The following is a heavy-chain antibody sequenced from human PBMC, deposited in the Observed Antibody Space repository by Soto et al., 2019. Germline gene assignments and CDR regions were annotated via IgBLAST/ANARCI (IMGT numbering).Heavy chain of an antibody. D-gene: IGHD2-2*01. CDR3: ARLGYCSSTSCYVLILDY. J-gene: IGHJ4*02. Sequence: NPSETLSLTCTVSGGSISSYYWNWIRQPPGKGLEWIGYIYYSGSTNYNPSLKSRVTISVDTSKNQFSLKLSSVTAADTAVYYCARLGYCSSTSCYVLILDYWGQGTLVTVSS. CDR1: GGSISSYY. CDR2: IYYSGST. V-gene: IGHV4-59*01.